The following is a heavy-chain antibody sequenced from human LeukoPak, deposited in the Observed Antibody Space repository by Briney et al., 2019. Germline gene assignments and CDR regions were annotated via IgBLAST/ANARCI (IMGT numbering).Heavy chain of an antibody. CDR3: ARDHLTVIEGPGN. V-gene: IGHV1-2*07. CDR2: INPKSGDT. J-gene: IGHJ4*02. Sequence: ASVKVSCKASGYTFTDYYMYWVRQTPGQGLEWMGWINPKSGDTNYAHKFQGRITMTRDTSITTAYMELSGLRFDDTAVYYCARDHLTVIEGPGNWGQGTLVTVSS. CDR1: GYTFTDYY. D-gene: IGHD3-16*02.